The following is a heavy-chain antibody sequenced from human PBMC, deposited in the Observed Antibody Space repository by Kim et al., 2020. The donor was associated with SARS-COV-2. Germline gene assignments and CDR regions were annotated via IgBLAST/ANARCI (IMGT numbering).Heavy chain of an antibody. V-gene: IGHV4-39*07. Sequence: SETLSLTCTVSGGSISSSSYYWGWIRQPPGKGLEWIGSIYYSGSTYYNPSLKSRVTISVDTSKNQFSLKLSSVTAADTAVYYCARGGSLNPDSSGSQVDYWGQGTLVTVSS. CDR3: ARGGSLNPDSSGSQVDY. CDR2: IYYSGST. CDR1: GGSISSSSYY. D-gene: IGHD3-22*01. J-gene: IGHJ4*02.